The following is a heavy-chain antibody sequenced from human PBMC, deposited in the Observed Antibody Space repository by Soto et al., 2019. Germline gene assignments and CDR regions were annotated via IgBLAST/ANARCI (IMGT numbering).Heavy chain of an antibody. CDR2: INHSGST. J-gene: IGHJ6*03. CDR3: ARPKFYYYYMDV. Sequence: SETLSLTCAVYGGSLSGYYWSWIRQPPGKGLEWIGEINHSGSTNYNPSLKSRVTISVDTSKNQFSLKLSSVTAADTAVYYCARPKFYYYYMDVWGKGTTVTVSS. CDR1: GGSLSGYY. V-gene: IGHV4-34*01.